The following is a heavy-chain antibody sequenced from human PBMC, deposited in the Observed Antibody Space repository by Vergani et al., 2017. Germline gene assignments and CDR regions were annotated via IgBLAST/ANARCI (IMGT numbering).Heavy chain of an antibody. Sequence: EVQLVESGGGLVQPGRSLRLSCAASGFTFDDYAMHWVRQAPGKGLEWVSGISWNSGSIGYADSVKGRFTISRDNAKNSLYLQMNSLRAEDTAVYYCARTGLFDYWGQGTLVTVSS. V-gene: IGHV3-9*01. CDR3: ARTGLFDY. CDR2: ISWNSGSI. D-gene: IGHD1-14*01. CDR1: GFTFDDYA. J-gene: IGHJ4*02.